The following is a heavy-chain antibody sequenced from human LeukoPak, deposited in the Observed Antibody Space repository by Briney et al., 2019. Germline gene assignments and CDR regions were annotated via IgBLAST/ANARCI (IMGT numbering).Heavy chain of an antibody. Sequence: SETLSLTCTVSGGSISSYYWSWTRQPPGKGLEWIGYIYYSGSTNYNPSLKSRVTISVDTSKNQFSLKLSSVTAADAAVYYCARGYSSSWYANYYFDYWGQGTLVTVSS. CDR1: GGSISSYY. D-gene: IGHD6-13*01. CDR2: IYYSGST. CDR3: ARGYSSSWYANYYFDY. J-gene: IGHJ4*02. V-gene: IGHV4-59*01.